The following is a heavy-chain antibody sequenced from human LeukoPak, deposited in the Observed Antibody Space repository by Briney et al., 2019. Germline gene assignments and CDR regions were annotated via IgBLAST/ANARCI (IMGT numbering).Heavy chain of an antibody. CDR1: GFAFSSYS. D-gene: IGHD3-22*01. CDR3: ARKSGSSGYPFDY. V-gene: IGHV3-48*01. J-gene: IGHJ4*02. Sequence: QPGGSLRLSCAAPGFAFSSYSMNWVRQAPGKGLEWVSYITTSSSAFYYADSVKGRFTISRDNAKNSLYLQMNSLRAEDTAVYYCARKSGSSGYPFDYWGQGTVVTVSS. CDR2: ITTSSSAF.